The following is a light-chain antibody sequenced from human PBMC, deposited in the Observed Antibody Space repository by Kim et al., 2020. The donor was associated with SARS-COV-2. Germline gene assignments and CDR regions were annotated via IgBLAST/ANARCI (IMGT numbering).Light chain of an antibody. CDR1: EIGRKT. J-gene: IGLJ2*01. CDR2: YDS. Sequence: KTAEVHGGGNEIGRKTGHRYGQKPGQAPMLVIYYDSDRPSGIPERLSGSNSGNTAPLTISMGEAGDEADYYCQVWDSSSDHVVFGGGTQLTVL. V-gene: IGLV3-21*04. CDR3: QVWDSSSDHVV.